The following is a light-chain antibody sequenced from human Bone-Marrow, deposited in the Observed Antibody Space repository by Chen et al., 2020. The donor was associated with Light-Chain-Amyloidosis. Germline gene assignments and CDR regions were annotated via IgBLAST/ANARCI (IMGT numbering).Light chain of an antibody. V-gene: IGKV3-20*01. Sequence: EIVLTQSPGIQSLSPGEGANLSCRASQTISSNYLTWNQQKFGQAPRLLIDGSSSRATGIPDRFTGSESGTDFTLTSNRLEPEDFAMYYCQQYGTSPLTFGGGTKVEIK. CDR3: QQYGTSPLT. CDR2: GSS. J-gene: IGKJ4*01. CDR1: QTISSNY.